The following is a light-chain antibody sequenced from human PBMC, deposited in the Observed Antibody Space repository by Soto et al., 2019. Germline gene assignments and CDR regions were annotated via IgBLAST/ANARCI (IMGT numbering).Light chain of an antibody. Sequence: DIQLTQSPSSLSASVGDRVSITCRASQTIDVYLNWYLQKPGRAPQLLIYAASKLQGGVPSRFSGSASGTDFTLIISSLPPDDSGTYFCQQSYMTPRTFGQGTKVEI. V-gene: IGKV1-39*01. CDR2: AAS. CDR1: QTIDVY. J-gene: IGKJ1*01. CDR3: QQSYMTPRT.